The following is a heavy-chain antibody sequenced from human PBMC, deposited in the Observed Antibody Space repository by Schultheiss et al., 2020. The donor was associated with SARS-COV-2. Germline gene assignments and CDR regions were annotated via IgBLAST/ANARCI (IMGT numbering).Heavy chain of an antibody. D-gene: IGHD6-13*01. CDR3: ARHSAAEFAFDI. V-gene: IGHV4-59*10. J-gene: IGHJ3*02. CDR2: IYTSGST. Sequence: SQTLSLTCAVYGGSFSGYYWSWIRQPAGKGLEWIGRIYTSGSTNYNPSLKSRVTISVDTSKNQFSLKLSSVTAADTAVYYCARHSAAEFAFDIWGQGTMVTVSS. CDR1: GGSFSGYY.